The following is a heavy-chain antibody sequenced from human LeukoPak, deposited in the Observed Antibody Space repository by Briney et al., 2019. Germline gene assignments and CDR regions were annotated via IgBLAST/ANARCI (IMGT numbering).Heavy chain of an antibody. V-gene: IGHV1-18*01. CDR1: GYTFTKYA. Sequence: ASVKVSCLAIGYTFTKYAMSWVRQAPGQGLEWMRWISAYNGNTNYARELQGRVNMTTDTSTSTAYMELRTLRSDDTAVYYSARDDRPKMAFIIWAQGTMVTVSS. CDR2: ISAYNGNT. J-gene: IGHJ3*02. CDR3: ARDDRPKMAFII.